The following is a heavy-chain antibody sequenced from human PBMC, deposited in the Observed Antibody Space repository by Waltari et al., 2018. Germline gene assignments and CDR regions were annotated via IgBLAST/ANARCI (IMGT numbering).Heavy chain of an antibody. CDR2: THASGDT. CDR3: ARASRGYRGSDRLLYFYYMDV. CDR1: GDPIIPYY. Sequence: QLQVSGPALVRPSQTLSVTCNVSGDPIIPYYWSWIRPPPGTGLEGIRYTHASGDTDHSPFLECRVTISLDTSRNQFSLILTSVAAADTAVYYCARASRGYRGSDRLLYFYYMDVWGKGTPVTVSS. J-gene: IGHJ6*03. V-gene: IGHV4-59*01. D-gene: IGHD5-12*01.